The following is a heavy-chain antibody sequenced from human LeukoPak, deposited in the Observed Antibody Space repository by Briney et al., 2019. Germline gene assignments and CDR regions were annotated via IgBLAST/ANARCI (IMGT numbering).Heavy chain of an antibody. CDR2: IYYSGST. Sequence: SETLSLTCTVSGGSISSGDYYWSWIRQPPGKGLEWIGYIYYSGSTYYNPSLKSRVTISVDTSKNQFSLKLSSVTAADTAVYYCARHFARQWLDYWGQGTLVTVSS. D-gene: IGHD6-19*01. CDR1: GGSISSGDYY. V-gene: IGHV4-30-4*08. CDR3: ARHFARQWLDY. J-gene: IGHJ4*02.